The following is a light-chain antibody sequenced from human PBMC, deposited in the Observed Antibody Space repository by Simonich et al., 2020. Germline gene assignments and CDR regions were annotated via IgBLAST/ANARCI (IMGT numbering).Light chain of an antibody. J-gene: IGLJ2*01. Sequence: QSALTQPASVSWSPGHSITISCTGTSSDVGVYNYVSWYQQHPGKAPKLMIYDVSKRPSGVSNRFSGSKSGNTASLTISGLQAEYEADYYCSSYTSSSTLVFGGGTKLTVL. CDR3: SSYTSSSTLV. V-gene: IGLV2-14*01. CDR1: SSDVGVYNY. CDR2: DVS.